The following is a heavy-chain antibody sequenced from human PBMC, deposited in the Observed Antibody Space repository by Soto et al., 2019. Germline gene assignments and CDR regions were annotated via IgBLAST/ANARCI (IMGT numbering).Heavy chain of an antibody. J-gene: IGHJ6*03. V-gene: IGHV3-23*01. D-gene: IGHD2-2*01. CDR3: AKIGYCSSTSCDYYMDV. CDR1: GFTFSSYA. CDR2: ISGSGGST. Sequence: VQLLESGGGLVQPGGSLRLSCAASGFTFSSYAMSWVRQAPGKGLEWVSAISGSGGSTYYADSVKGRFTISRDNSKNTLYLQMNSLRAEDTAVYYCAKIGYCSSTSCDYYMDVWGKGTTVTASS.